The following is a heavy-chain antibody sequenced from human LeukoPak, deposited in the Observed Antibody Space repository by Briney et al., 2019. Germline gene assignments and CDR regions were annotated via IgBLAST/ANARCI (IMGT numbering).Heavy chain of an antibody. J-gene: IGHJ5*02. CDR2: INPSGGST. CDR1: GYTFTSYY. V-gene: IGHV1-46*01. D-gene: IGHD6-13*01. Sequence: GSVNVSCTASGYTFTSYYMDGVRQTPGQGLEWMGGINPSGGSTNYAQKIQGRVTMARDTSTSTVYMELSSLRSEDAAVYYCARERAAAGVNWFDHWGQGTLVTVSS. CDR3: ARERAAAGVNWFDH.